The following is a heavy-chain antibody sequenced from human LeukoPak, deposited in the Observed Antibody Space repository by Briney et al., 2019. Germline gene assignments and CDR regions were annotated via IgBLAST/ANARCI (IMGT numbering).Heavy chain of an antibody. D-gene: IGHD4-17*01. Sequence: SETLSLTCTVSGGSISSSSYYWGWIRQPPGKGLEWIGSIYYSGSTYYNPSLKSRVTISVDTSKNQFSLKLSSVTAADTAVYYCATNDYGDYWYFDLWGRGTLVTVSS. CDR2: IYYSGST. V-gene: IGHV4-39*01. CDR1: GGSISSSSYY. J-gene: IGHJ2*01. CDR3: ATNDYGDYWYFDL.